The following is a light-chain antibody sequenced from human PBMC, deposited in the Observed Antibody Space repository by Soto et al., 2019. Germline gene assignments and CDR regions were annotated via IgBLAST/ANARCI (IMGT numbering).Light chain of an antibody. CDR2: EVS. Sequence: QSVLTQPASVSGSPVQSITISCTGTSSDVGSYNLVSWYQQHPGKAPKLMIYEVSKRPSGVSNRFSGSKSGNTASLTISGLQAEDEADYYCCSYAGSSTLLVFGTGTKVTVL. J-gene: IGLJ1*01. V-gene: IGLV2-23*02. CDR3: CSYAGSSTLLV. CDR1: SSDVGSYNL.